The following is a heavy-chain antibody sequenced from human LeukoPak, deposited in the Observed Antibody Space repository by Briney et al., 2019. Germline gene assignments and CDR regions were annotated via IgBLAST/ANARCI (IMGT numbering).Heavy chain of an antibody. Sequence: GGSLRLSCAASGFTFSSYTMNWVRQAPGKWLEWVSSITSSSSYIYYADSLKGRFTISRDNAKNSLYLQMNSLRAEDTALYYCAREGVQNVWYMDVWGKGTTVTVSS. D-gene: IGHD2-8*01. CDR1: GFTFSSYT. CDR2: ITSSSSYI. J-gene: IGHJ6*03. V-gene: IGHV3-21*04. CDR3: AREGVQNVWYMDV.